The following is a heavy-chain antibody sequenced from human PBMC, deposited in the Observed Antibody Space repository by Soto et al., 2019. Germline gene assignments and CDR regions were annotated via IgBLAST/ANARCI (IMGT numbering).Heavy chain of an antibody. J-gene: IGHJ4*02. CDR2: IYYSGST. CDR1: GGSISSYY. D-gene: IGHD3-16*01. Sequence: PSETLSLTCTVSGGSISSYYWSLIRQPPGKGLEWIGYIYYSGSTNYNPSLKSRVTISVDTSKNQFSLKLSSVTAADTAVYYCARASPEIWGSYKFDYWGQGTLVTVSS. CDR3: ARASPEIWGSYKFDY. V-gene: IGHV4-59*01.